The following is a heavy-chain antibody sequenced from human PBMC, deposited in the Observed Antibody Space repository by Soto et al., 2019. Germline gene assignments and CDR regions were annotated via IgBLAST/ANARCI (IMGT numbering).Heavy chain of an antibody. CDR2: INPNSGGT. CDR3: ARDSPLGYCSGGSCYSLAFDY. D-gene: IGHD2-15*01. V-gene: IGHV1-2*04. J-gene: IGHJ4*02. Sequence: ASVKVSCKASGYTFTGYYMHWVRQAPGQGLEWMGWINPNSGGTNYAQKFQGWVTMARDTSISTAYMELSRLRSDDTAVYYCARDSPLGYCSGGSCYSLAFDYWGQGTLVTVSS. CDR1: GYTFTGYY.